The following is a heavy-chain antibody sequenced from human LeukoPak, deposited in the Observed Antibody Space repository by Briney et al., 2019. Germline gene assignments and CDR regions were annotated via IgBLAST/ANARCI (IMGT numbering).Heavy chain of an antibody. Sequence: GGSLRLSCAASGFAVGSNYMTCARQAAGEGMEWVSFIYREDDIRHADSVKVRFTMSRDNAQNMVYLQMSSLRVGDTAVYYCARAHQVWESKEYYYYYYMDVWGKGTTVTVSS. D-gene: IGHD5-18*01. CDR1: GFAVGSNY. CDR3: ARAHQVWESKEYYYYYYMDV. CDR2: IYREDDI. V-gene: IGHV3-53*01. J-gene: IGHJ6*03.